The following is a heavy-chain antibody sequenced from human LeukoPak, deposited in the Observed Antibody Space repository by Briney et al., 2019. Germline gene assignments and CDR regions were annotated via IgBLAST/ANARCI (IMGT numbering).Heavy chain of an antibody. CDR2: IKEDGSEK. D-gene: IGHD6-19*01. Sequence: PGGSLRLSCTASGFTFNRDWTAWFRQAPGKGLEWVANIKEDGSEKNYVDSVKGRFTISRDNAENSVYLQMNDLRAEDTGVYYCVTKEPSTSGWSYWGQGTLVTVSS. CDR1: GFTFNRDW. CDR3: VTKEPSTSGWSY. V-gene: IGHV3-7*01. J-gene: IGHJ4*02.